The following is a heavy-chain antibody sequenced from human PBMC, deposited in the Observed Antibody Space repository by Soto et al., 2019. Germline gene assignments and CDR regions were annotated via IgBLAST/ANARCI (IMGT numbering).Heavy chain of an antibody. V-gene: IGHV3-7*04. CDR2: IKQDGSEK. Sequence: GGSLRLSCAASGFTFSSYWMSWVRQAPGKGLEWVANIKQDGSEKYYVDSVKGRFTISRDNAKNSLYLQMNSLRAEDTAVYYCARDRNYDILTGSPLGPWGQGTLVTVSS. D-gene: IGHD3-9*01. CDR1: GFTFSSYW. J-gene: IGHJ5*02. CDR3: ARDRNYDILTGSPLGP.